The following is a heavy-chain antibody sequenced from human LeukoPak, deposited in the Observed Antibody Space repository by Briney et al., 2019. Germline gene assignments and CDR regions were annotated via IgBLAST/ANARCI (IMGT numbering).Heavy chain of an antibody. J-gene: IGHJ4*02. CDR1: GGSISSYY. Sequence: SETLSLTCTVSGGSISSYYWSWLRQPPGKGLEYIGYTHYSGSTNYNPSLKSRVTISLDTSGNQFSLKLSSVTAADTAVYYCARGGSGWYPTWYFDYWGQGTLVTVSS. CDR3: ARGGSGWYPTWYFDY. CDR2: THYSGST. D-gene: IGHD6-19*01. V-gene: IGHV4-59*08.